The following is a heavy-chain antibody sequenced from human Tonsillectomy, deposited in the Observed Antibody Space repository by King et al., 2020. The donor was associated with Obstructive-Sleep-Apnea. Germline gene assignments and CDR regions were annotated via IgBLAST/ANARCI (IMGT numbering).Heavy chain of an antibody. J-gene: IGHJ3*02. Sequence: VQLVESGGGLEQPGRSLRLSCAASGFTFDDYAMHWVRQAPGKGLEWVSGISWNSGSIVYADSWKGRFTISSDNAKNSLYLQMNSLIAEDTALYYCAKARSVVRGVRDAFDIWGQGTMVTVSS. V-gene: IGHV3-9*01. D-gene: IGHD3-10*01. CDR1: GFTFDDYA. CDR3: AKARSVVRGVRDAFDI. CDR2: ISWNSGSI.